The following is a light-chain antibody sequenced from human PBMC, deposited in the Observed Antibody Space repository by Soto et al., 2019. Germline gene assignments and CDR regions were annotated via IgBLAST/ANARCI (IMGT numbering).Light chain of an antibody. V-gene: IGKV3-20*01. CDR1: QSVSRNY. CDR2: GVS. CDR3: QQYGSSPYT. Sequence: EIVLTQSPGTLSLSPGERATLSCRASQSVSRNYFAWHQQKPGQAPRLLIYGVSNRATGIPDRFSGSGSGTDFTLTISRLEPEDFAVYYCQQYGSSPYTFGQGTKLEIK. J-gene: IGKJ2*01.